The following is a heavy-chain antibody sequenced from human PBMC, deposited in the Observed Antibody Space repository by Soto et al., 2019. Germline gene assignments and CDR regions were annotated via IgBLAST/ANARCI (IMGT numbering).Heavy chain of an antibody. CDR1: GFTFSSYG. CDR2: ISNDGNYD. V-gene: IGHV3-30*18. J-gene: IGHJ4*02. CDR3: VKGRGANCRDPTCYMFDS. Sequence: VQLAESGGGVVQPGRSPRLSCVASGFTFSSYGMSWVRQAPGKGLEWVAVISNDGNYDFYADSVKGRFTISRDNSKNTLLLQMNSLKPEDTALYFCVKGRGANCRDPTCYMFDSWGQGERVTVS. D-gene: IGHD2-2*01.